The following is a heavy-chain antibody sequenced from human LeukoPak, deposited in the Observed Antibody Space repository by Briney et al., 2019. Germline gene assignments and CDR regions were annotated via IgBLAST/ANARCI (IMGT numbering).Heavy chain of an antibody. V-gene: IGHV5-51*01. D-gene: IGHD4-17*01. CDR1: GCRFTSYW. J-gene: IGHJ4*02. Sequence: GEALQISCKGSGCRFTSYWIGWVRQMPGKGLEGMGIIYPVESYTQYTPSFQGQVTISADKSISTPYLQWSSLKASDTAMYYCARHVDYGDAVFDYWGQGTLDTVS. CDR2: IYPVESYT. CDR3: ARHVDYGDAVFDY.